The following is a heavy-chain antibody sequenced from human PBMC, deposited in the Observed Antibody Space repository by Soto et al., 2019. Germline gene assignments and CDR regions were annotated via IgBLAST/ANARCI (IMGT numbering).Heavy chain of an antibody. D-gene: IGHD3-9*01. Sequence: QINLKESGPTLLNPTQPLTLTCSFSGFSLTTSGVGVGWVRQSPVEALEWLALIYWYDAEPYSPSLKTRLIITTHTSKNQVVLKLTNMAPVDTATYYCAHPRNLVTEDAQVWNFAYRGQGPLATLSP. CDR3: AHPRNLVTEDAQVWNFAY. CDR2: IYWYDAE. V-gene: IGHV2-5*01. J-gene: IGHJ4*02. CDR1: GFSLTTSGVG.